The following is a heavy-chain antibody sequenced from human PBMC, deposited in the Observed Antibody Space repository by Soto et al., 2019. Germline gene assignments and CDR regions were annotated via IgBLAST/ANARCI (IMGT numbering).Heavy chain of an antibody. CDR1: GGSIRAPDW. J-gene: IGHJ5*01. Sequence: SETLSLTCTLSGGSIRAPDWWNWVRQSPDKGLEWIAEVHISGHSNYNPSLRSRVSVSIDSSKNQFYLNLNSVTAADTAIYYCARVRQGCSANNCYFDPWGQGTQVTVSS. V-gene: IGHV4-4*02. D-gene: IGHD1-1*01. CDR2: VHISGHS. CDR3: ARVRQGCSANNCYFDP.